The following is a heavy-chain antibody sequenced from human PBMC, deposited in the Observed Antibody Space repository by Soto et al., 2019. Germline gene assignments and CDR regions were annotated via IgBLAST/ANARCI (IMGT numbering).Heavy chain of an antibody. J-gene: IGHJ6*02. CDR2: ISVSGSMR. CDR1: GFTFSSNE. CDR3: APEGLTGTX. Sequence: GGSLRLSFAPSGFTFSSNEMNWVRQAPGKGLEWVSYISVSGSMRFYAYAVRGRFTISRDNTNKMLYLQMNSLRVEDTALYYCAPEGLTGTXWGQGTSVTVS. D-gene: IGHD3-9*01. V-gene: IGHV3-48*03.